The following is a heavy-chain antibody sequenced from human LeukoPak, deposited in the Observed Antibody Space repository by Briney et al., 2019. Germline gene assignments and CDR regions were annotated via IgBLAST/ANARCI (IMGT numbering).Heavy chain of an antibody. J-gene: IGHJ4*02. Sequence: SETLSLTCTVSGYSISSGYYWGWIRQPPGKGLEWIGNIYHSGSTYYNPSLKSRVTISVDTSKNQFSLKLSSVTAADTAVYYCAQQSLRSPDYWGQGTLVTVSS. V-gene: IGHV4-38-2*02. D-gene: IGHD3-16*01. CDR2: IYHSGST. CDR3: AQQSLRSPDY. CDR1: GYSISSGYY.